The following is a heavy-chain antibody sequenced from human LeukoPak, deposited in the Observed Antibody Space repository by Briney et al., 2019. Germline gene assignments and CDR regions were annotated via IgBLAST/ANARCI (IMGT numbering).Heavy chain of an antibody. CDR2: ISSSSSTI. Sequence: GSLRLSCAASGFSFSTYTMNWVRQAPGKGLDWVSYISSSSSTIYYADSVKGRFTISRYNANNSLYLQMNSLRDEDTAVYYCARARRYRSSWYHDYWGQGSLVTVSS. CDR3: ARARRYRSSWYHDY. J-gene: IGHJ4*02. D-gene: IGHD6-13*01. CDR1: GFSFSTYT. V-gene: IGHV3-48*02.